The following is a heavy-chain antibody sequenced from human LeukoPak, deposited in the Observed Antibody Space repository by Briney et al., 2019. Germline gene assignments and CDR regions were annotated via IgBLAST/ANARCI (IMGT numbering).Heavy chain of an antibody. Sequence: ASVKVSCKASGYTFTSYYMHWVRQAPGQGLEWMGIINPSGGSTSYAQKFQGRVTMTRDMSTSTAYMELRSLRSDDTAVYYCARDSGTIFGIVRYYFDYWGQGTLVTVSS. CDR2: INPSGGST. CDR1: GYTFTSYY. J-gene: IGHJ4*02. V-gene: IGHV1-46*01. CDR3: ARDSGTIFGIVRYYFDY. D-gene: IGHD3-3*01.